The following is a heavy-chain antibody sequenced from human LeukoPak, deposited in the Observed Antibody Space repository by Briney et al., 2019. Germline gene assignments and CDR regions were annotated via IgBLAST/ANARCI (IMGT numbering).Heavy chain of an antibody. V-gene: IGHV4-59*08. D-gene: IGHD6-19*01. J-gene: IGHJ4*02. CDR1: GGSIRRYY. CDR3: ARSVHGLVVDY. CDR2: IYYSGSI. Sequence: PSETLSLTCTVSGGSIRRYYWSWLRQPPGKGLECIWYIYYSGSINYHPSLKSRVTISVDTSKNQFSLKLSSVTAAGTAVYYCARSVHGLVVDYWGQGTLVTVSS.